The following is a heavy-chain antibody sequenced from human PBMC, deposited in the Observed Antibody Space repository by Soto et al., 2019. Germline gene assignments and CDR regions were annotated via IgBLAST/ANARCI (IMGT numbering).Heavy chain of an antibody. D-gene: IGHD4-17*01. J-gene: IGHJ4*02. CDR3: TWMNTVTSVYN. CDR1: GLSFRDAW. Sequence: EAQLVDSGGGLVKPGESLTLSCEVSGLSFRDAWLTWVRQAPGKGLEWVGHSRGGGGTADYAAPVQGRFRISRDLSKNTMYLQMNSLQPDHTGFYYCTWMNTVTSVYNWGRGTLVTVSS. V-gene: IGHV3-15*01. CDR2: SRGGGGTA.